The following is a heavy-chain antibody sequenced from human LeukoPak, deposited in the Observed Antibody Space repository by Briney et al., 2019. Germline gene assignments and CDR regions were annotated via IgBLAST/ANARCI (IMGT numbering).Heavy chain of an antibody. CDR3: ARYWDREPAPLDY. CDR2: ISSSSSYI. CDR1: GFTFSSYS. Sequence: GGSLRLSCAASGFTFSSYSMNWVRQAPGKGLEWVSSISSSSSYIYYADSVKGRFTISRDNAKNSLYLQMNSLRAEDTAVYYCARYWDREPAPLDYWGQGTLVTVSS. V-gene: IGHV3-21*01. J-gene: IGHJ4*02. D-gene: IGHD1-26*01.